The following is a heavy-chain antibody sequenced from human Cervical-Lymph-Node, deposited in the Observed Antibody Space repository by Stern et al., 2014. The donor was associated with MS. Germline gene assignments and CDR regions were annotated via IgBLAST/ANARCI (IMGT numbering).Heavy chain of an antibody. Sequence: QVTLRESGPALVKPTQTLTLTCTFSGFSLSTSGMCVSWIRQPPGKALEWLALIDWDDDKHYSTSLKTRLTISTDTSKNQVVLTMTNMDPVDTATYYCARSRRSSAWDLFDYWGQGTLVTVSS. D-gene: IGHD3-22*01. CDR1: GFSLSTSGMC. CDR3: ARSRRSSAWDLFDY. V-gene: IGHV2-70*13. CDR2: IDWDDDK. J-gene: IGHJ4*02.